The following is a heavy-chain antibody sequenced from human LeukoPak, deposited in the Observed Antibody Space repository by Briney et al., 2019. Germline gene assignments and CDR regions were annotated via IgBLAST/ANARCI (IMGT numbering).Heavy chain of an antibody. V-gene: IGHV3-23*01. CDR1: GFPFSSYA. D-gene: IGHD3-16*01. J-gene: IGHJ4*02. CDR3: AKSDYYDESGHPSSFEY. CDR2: VSGSGDTT. Sequence: PGESLRLSCAASGFPFSSYAMSWVRQPPGKGLEWVSGVSGSGDTTYYADSVKGRFTISRDNSKNTLYLQVDSLRAEDAAIYYCAKSDYYDESGHPSSFEYWGQGTLVTVSS.